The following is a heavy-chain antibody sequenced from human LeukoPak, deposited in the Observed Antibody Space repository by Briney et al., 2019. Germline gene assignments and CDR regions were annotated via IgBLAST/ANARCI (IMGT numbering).Heavy chain of an antibody. V-gene: IGHV3-49*04. CDR1: GFTFGDYA. D-gene: IGHD6-19*01. CDR2: IRSKAYGGTT. Sequence: GGSLRLSCTASGFTFGDYAMSWVRQAPGKGLEWIGFIRSKAYGGTTEYAASVKGRFSISRDDSKSIAYLQMNSLKTEDTAVYYCTRGVTYSSGWYGWGGYYHYYMDVWGEGTTATV. J-gene: IGHJ6*03. CDR3: TRGVTYSSGWYGWGGYYHYYMDV.